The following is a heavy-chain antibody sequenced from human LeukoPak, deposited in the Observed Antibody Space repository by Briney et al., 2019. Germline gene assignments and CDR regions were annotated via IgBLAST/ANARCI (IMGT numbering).Heavy chain of an antibody. CDR1: GFTFSSYS. D-gene: IGHD6-19*01. J-gene: IGHJ3*02. Sequence: GGSLRLSCAASGFTFSSYSMNWVRQAPGKGLEWVSYISSSSSTIYYADSVKGRFTTSRDNAKNSLYLQMNSLRAEDTAVYYCARDAAPLRYSSARLDAFDIWGQGTMVTVSS. V-gene: IGHV3-48*01. CDR3: ARDAAPLRYSSARLDAFDI. CDR2: ISSSSSTI.